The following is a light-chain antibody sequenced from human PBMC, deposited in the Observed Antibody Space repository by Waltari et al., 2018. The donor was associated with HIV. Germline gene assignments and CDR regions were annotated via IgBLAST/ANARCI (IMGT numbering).Light chain of an antibody. Sequence: QSVLTQPPSASGTPGQRVTISCSGGTSNIETNSVYWYQQLPGTAPKLLIYRSHQRPSGVPERFSGSKSGTSASLAISGLRSDDEADYYCASWDDSLSGVVFGGGTKLTVL. CDR2: RSH. CDR3: ASWDDSLSGVV. V-gene: IGLV1-47*01. J-gene: IGLJ2*01. CDR1: TSNIETNS.